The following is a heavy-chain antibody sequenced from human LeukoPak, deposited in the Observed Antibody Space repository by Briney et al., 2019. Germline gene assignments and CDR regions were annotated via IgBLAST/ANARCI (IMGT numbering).Heavy chain of an antibody. CDR2: IDYSGST. V-gene: IGHV4-59*08. CDR3: ARRRTTGLSGYMDV. J-gene: IGHJ6*03. CDR1: GGSISSYY. Sequence: SETLSLTCTVSGGSISSYYWSWIRQPPGKGLEWIGDIDYSGSTNYNPSLKSRVTISVGTSKNHFSLGLSSLTAADTAMYYCARRRTTGLSGYMDVWGKGTTVTVSS. D-gene: IGHD2-2*01.